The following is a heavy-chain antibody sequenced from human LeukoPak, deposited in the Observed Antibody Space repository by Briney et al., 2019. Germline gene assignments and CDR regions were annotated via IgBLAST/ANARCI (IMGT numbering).Heavy chain of an antibody. D-gene: IGHD3-10*01. CDR1: GGSLSNYY. J-gene: IGHJ5*02. Sequence: SETLSLTCTVSGGSLSNYYWSWIRQYPGQGLEWIGYIYYSGSTTYNPSLKSRVTISVDTSKNQFSLKLTSVTAADTAVYYCARAGGNRFGPWGQGILVTVSS. V-gene: IGHV4-59*01. CDR2: IYYSGST. CDR3: ARAGGNRFGP.